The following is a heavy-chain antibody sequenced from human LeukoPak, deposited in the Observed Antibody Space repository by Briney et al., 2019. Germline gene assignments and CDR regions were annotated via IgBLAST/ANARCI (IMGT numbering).Heavy chain of an antibody. D-gene: IGHD6-13*01. CDR1: GGSISGYY. J-gene: IGHJ5*02. Sequence: SETLSLTCTVSGGSISGYYWSWIRQPPGKGLEWIGYIYYSGSTNYNPSLKGRVTISVDTSKNQFSLKLSSVTAADTAVYYCARGCSAGTPHNWFDPWGHGTLVTVSS. V-gene: IGHV4-59*01. CDR3: ARGCSAGTPHNWFDP. CDR2: IYYSGST.